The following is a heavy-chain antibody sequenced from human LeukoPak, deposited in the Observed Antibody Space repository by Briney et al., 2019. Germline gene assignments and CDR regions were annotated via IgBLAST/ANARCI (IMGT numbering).Heavy chain of an antibody. Sequence: ASVKVSCKASGYTFTSYAMNWVRQAPGQGLEWMGWINTNTGNPTYAQGFTGRFVFSLDTSVSTAYLQISSLKAEDTAVYYCAREESSSWYWESVWFDPWGQETLVNVSS. CDR2: INTNTGNP. V-gene: IGHV7-4-1*02. D-gene: IGHD6-13*01. J-gene: IGHJ5*02. CDR1: GYTFTSYA. CDR3: AREESSSWYWESVWFDP.